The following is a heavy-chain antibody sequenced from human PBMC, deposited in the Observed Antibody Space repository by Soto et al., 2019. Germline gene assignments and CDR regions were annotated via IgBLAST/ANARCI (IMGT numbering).Heavy chain of an antibody. CDR1: GGTFSSYA. CDR2: IIPIFGTA. J-gene: IGHJ6*02. V-gene: IGHV1-69*06. D-gene: IGHD2-8*01. Sequence: QVQLVQSGAEVKKPGSSVKVSCKASGGTFSSYAISWVRQAPGQGLEWMGGIIPIFGTANYAQKLHGRVTITAEKSTGTASMELSSLRSEDTDVYYCARDSRGRVYYGMDVWGQGTTVTVSS. CDR3: ARDSRGRVYYGMDV.